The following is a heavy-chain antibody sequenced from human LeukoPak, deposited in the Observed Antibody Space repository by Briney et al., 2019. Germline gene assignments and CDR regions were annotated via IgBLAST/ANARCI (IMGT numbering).Heavy chain of an antibody. J-gene: IGHJ6*02. CDR2: ISSSSSYI. CDR3: ARDGITIFGAGGMDV. D-gene: IGHD3-3*01. CDR1: GFTFSSYT. V-gene: IGHV3-21*01. Sequence: PGGSLRLSCAASGFTFSSYTMNRVRQAPEKGLEWVSSISSSSSYIYHADSVKGRFTISRDNAKNSVYLQMNSLRAEDTAVYYCARDGITIFGAGGMDVWGQGTTVTVSS.